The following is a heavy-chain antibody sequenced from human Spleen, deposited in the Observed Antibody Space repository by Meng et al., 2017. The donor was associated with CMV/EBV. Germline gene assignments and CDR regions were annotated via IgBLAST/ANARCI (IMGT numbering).Heavy chain of an antibody. CDR3: ARGSFFRYQLLYDNDAFDI. CDR1: GYTFTSYE. D-gene: IGHD2-2*02. Sequence: ASVKVSCKASGYTFTSYEINWVRQATGQGLEWMGWMNPNSGNTGYAQKFKGRVTITRNTSINTAYMELSSLRSEDTAVYYCARGSFFRYQLLYDNDAFDIWGQGTMVTVSS. J-gene: IGHJ3*02. V-gene: IGHV1-8*03. CDR2: MNPNSGNT.